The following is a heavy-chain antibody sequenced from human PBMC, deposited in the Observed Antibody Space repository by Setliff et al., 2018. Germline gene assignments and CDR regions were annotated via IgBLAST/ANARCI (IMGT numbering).Heavy chain of an antibody. Sequence: SETLSLTCSVSGASISSNYWSWIRQSPGKGLEWIGYLYYNGTTRFGPSLKSRATISLDTSRNQFSLRLRSVTAADTAVYYCVRDKDKDFDFWGQGTLVTVSS. CDR3: VRDKDKDFDF. J-gene: IGHJ4*02. CDR1: GASISSNY. V-gene: IGHV4-59*12. CDR2: LYYNGTT.